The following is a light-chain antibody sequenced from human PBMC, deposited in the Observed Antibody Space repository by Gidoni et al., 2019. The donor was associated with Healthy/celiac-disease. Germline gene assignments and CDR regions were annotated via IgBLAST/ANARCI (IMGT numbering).Light chain of an antibody. V-gene: IGKV1-5*03. CDR2: KAS. CDR3: QQAGT. Sequence: QKPGKAPKPLIYKASSLASGVPSRFSGSGSGTEFTLTISSLQPDDFATSHFQQAGTFGQGTQVEIK. J-gene: IGKJ1*01.